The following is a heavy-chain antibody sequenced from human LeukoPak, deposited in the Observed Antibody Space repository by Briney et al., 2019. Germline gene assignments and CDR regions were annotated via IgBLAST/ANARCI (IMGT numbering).Heavy chain of an antibody. CDR3: ARDSGYYYDSSGYPWFDP. J-gene: IGHJ5*02. D-gene: IGHD3-22*01. V-gene: IGHV4-34*01. CDR1: GGSFSDFD. CDR2: INHSGST. Sequence: SSETLSLTCAVYGGSFSDFDWSWIRQPPGKGLEWIGEINHSGSTNYNPSLKSRVTISEGTSKNQFSLKLSSVTAADTAVYYCARDSGYYYDSSGYPWFDPWGQGTLVTVSS.